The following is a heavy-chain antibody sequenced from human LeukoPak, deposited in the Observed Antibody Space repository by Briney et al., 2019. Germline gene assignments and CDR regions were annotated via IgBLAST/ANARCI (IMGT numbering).Heavy chain of an antibody. J-gene: IGHJ4*02. CDR2: ISSSSSYI. CDR3: AREGGSTSCCSDY. Sequence: PGGSLRLSCAASGFTFSSYSMNWVRQAPGKGLEWVSSISSSSSYIYYADSVKGRFTISRDNAKNSLYLQMNNLRAEDTAVYYCAREGGSTSCCSDYWGQGTLVTVSS. V-gene: IGHV3-21*01. CDR1: GFTFSSYS. D-gene: IGHD2-2*01.